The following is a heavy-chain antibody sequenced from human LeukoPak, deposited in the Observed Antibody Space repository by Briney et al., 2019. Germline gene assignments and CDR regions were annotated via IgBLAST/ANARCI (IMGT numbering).Heavy chain of an antibody. J-gene: IGHJ6*03. D-gene: IGHD2-2*01. CDR3: ARGSNQEYCSSTSCTYYMDV. CDR1: GGSISSYY. Sequence: SETLSLTCTVSGGSISSYYWSWIRQPPGKGLEWIGYIYYSGSTNYNPSLKSRVTISVDTSKNQFSLKLSSVTTADTAVYYCARGSNQEYCSSTSCTYYMDVWGKGTTVTVSS. CDR2: IYYSGST. V-gene: IGHV4-59*01.